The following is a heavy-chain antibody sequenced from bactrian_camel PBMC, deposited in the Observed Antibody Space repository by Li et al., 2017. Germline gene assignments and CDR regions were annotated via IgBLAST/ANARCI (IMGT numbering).Heavy chain of an antibody. D-gene: IGHD4*01. J-gene: IGHJ6*01. V-gene: IGHV3S53*01. CDR1: GYRYSKDC. CDR3: AARGRFPDYGDHAPPTEEADFAY. Sequence: HVQLVESGGGSVQAGGSLRLFCVASGYRYSKDCMGWFRQAPGKERERVATIDSDGTTTYADSVKGRFTISKDNAKNTLFLQMNSLKPEDTAMYYCAARGRFPDYGDHAPPTEEADFAYWGQGTQVTVS. CDR2: IDSDGTT.